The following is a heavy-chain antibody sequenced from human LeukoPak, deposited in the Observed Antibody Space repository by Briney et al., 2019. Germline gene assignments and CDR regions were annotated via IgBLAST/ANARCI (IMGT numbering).Heavy chain of an antibody. CDR1: GFTFSSYW. Sequence: PGGSLRLSCATSGFTFSSYWMNWVRQAPGKGLEWVANIKQDGSEKYYVDSVKGRFTISRDNSKNTLYMQMNSLRADDTAVYYCARDRDDRGDPDAFDMWGQGTMVTVSS. V-gene: IGHV3-7*05. CDR2: IKQDGSEK. D-gene: IGHD4-17*01. J-gene: IGHJ3*02. CDR3: ARDRDDRGDPDAFDM.